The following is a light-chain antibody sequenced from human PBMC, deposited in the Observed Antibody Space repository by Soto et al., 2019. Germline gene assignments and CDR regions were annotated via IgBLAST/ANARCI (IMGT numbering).Light chain of an antibody. CDR3: QQYYSYPST. V-gene: IGKV1-8*01. CDR1: QGISSY. J-gene: IGKJ2*01. Sequence: AIRMTQSPSSFSASTGDRVTITCRASQGISSYLAWYQQKPGKAPKLLIYAASTLQSGVPSRFSGSGSGTDFNLNISCLKSEDFATYYCQQYYSYPSTFGKGTKLEIK. CDR2: AAS.